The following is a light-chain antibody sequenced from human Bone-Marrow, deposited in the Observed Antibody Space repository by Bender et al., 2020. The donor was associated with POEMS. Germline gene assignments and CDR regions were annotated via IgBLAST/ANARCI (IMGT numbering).Light chain of an antibody. V-gene: IGLV3-1*01. CDR3: QAWDTYSVI. J-gene: IGLJ2*01. CDR2: QDT. Sequence: SYEVTQPPSVSVSPGQTASITCSGDDLGDKYVAWYQQKPGQSPVLVIYQDTKRPSGFPERFSGSNSGNTATLTIIGTQAMDEADYYCQAWDTYSVIFGGGTKLTVL. CDR1: DLGDKY.